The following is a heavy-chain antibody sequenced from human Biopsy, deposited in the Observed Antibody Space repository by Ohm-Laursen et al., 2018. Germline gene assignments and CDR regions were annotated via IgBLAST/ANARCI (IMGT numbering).Heavy chain of an antibody. V-gene: IGHV1-2*02. CDR1: GYTFTGYY. J-gene: IGHJ4*02. Sequence: KVSCKASGYTFTGYYLHWVRQAPGQGLEWMGWINPKSGGTHYLEKFRGRVTMTRDTSISTAYMEVSSLRSDDTAVYYCAIDGNDFLTDYLKIDQWGQGTLVTVSS. CDR2: INPKSGGT. CDR3: AIDGNDFLTDYLKIDQ. D-gene: IGHD3-9*01.